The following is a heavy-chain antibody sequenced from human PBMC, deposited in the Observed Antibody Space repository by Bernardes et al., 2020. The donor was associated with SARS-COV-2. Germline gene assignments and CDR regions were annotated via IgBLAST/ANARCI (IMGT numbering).Heavy chain of an antibody. Sequence: GGSLRLSCAASRFTFINYCMTWVRQAPGKGLEWLSYISSVGNTIYYADSVKGRFTISRDNANNSLYLQMSSLRDEDTAVYYCARDSLRKQLCGCDIWGQGTMVTVFS. CDR3: ARDSLRKQLCGCDI. CDR2: ISSVGNTI. V-gene: IGHV3-48*02. D-gene: IGHD6-13*01. CDR1: RFTFINYC. J-gene: IGHJ3*02.